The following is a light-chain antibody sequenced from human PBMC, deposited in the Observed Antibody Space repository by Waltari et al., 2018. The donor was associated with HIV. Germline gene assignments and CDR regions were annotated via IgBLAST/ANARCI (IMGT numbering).Light chain of an antibody. Sequence: QPVVTQEPSLSVSPGKTITLTCGLDPGSVSPSSFASWYQVTPGQPPRSLLYNTDVRSSGVPDRFSGAIVGNKAALTITGAQADDESLYYCVLYVRSCRGFGGGTKLTVL. J-gene: IGLJ2*01. V-gene: IGLV8-61*01. CDR2: NTD. CDR1: PGSVSPSSF. CDR3: VLYVRSCRG.